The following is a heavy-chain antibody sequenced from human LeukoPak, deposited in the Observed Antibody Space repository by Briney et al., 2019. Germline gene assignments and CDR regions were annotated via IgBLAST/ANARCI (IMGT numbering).Heavy chain of an antibody. J-gene: IGHJ4*02. CDR1: GFTSSSYG. D-gene: IGHD3-22*01. CDR2: IWYDGSNK. CDR3: ARDYNNYYDSSGYVDY. Sequence: GGSLRLSCAASGFTSSSYGMHWVRQAPGKGLEWVAVIWYDGSNKYYADSVKGRFTISRDNSKNTLYLQMNSLRAEDTAVYYCARDYNNYYDSSGYVDYWGQGTLVTVSS. V-gene: IGHV3-33*01.